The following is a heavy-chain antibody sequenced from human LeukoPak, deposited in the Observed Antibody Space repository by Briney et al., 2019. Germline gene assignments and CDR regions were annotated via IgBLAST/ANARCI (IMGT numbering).Heavy chain of an antibody. V-gene: IGHV3-21*01. CDR1: GFTFSSYG. CDR2: ISSSSSYI. Sequence: GRSLRLSCAASGFTFSSYGMHWVRQAPGKGLEWVSSISSSSSYIYYADSVKGRFTISRDNAKNSLYLQMNSLGAEDTAVYYCARQITMIDDWFDPWGQGTLVTVSS. D-gene: IGHD3-22*01. CDR3: ARQITMIDDWFDP. J-gene: IGHJ5*02.